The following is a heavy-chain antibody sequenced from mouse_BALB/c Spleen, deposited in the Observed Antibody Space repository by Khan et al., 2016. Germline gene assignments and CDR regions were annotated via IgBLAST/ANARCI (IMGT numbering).Heavy chain of an antibody. CDR1: GYSITSGYY. D-gene: IGHD1-1*01. J-gene: IGHJ1*01. V-gene: IGHV3-6*02. CDR2: ISYDGSN. CDR3: ARDPFYYYGSSYWYFDV. Sequence: EVQLQESGPGLVKPSQSLSLTCSVTGYSITSGYYWNWIRQFPGNKLEWMGYISYDGSNNYNPSLKNRISITRDTSKNQFFLKLNSVTTEDTATYYSARDPFYYYGSSYWYFDVWGAGTTVTVSS.